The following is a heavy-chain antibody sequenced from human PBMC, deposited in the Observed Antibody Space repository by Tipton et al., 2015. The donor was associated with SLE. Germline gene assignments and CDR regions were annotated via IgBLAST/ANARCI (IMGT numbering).Heavy chain of an antibody. Sequence: TLSLTCTVSGGSISSSSYYWGWIRQPPGKGLEWIGSIDYSGSTYYNPPLKSRVTISVDTSKNQFSLKLSSVTATDTAVYYCARVARIVGATLFDYWGQGTLVSVSS. CDR1: GGSISSSSYY. CDR2: IDYSGST. D-gene: IGHD1-26*01. CDR3: ARVARIVGATLFDY. J-gene: IGHJ4*02. V-gene: IGHV4-39*07.